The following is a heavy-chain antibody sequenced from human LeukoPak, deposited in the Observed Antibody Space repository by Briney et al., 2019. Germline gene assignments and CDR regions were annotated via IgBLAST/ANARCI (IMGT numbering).Heavy chain of an antibody. D-gene: IGHD3-16*01. J-gene: IGHJ3*02. Sequence: PSETLSLTCSVSGASISSYYWSWIRQSPGKGLEWIGYIYNSGTTNYNPSLKSRVSISKDVSKNRFSLRVTSVTAADTAVYYCARVGGAPLGAFDIWGQGTVVTVSS. CDR1: GASISSYY. CDR3: ARVGGAPLGAFDI. V-gene: IGHV4-59*01. CDR2: IYNSGTT.